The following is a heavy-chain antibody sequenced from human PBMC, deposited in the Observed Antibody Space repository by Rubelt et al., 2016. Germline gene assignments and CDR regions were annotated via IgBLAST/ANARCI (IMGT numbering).Heavy chain of an antibody. V-gene: IGHV4-31*03. J-gene: IGHJ4*02. Sequence: QVQLQESGPGLVKPSETLSLTCSVSDYSISIGYYWSWIRQHTGKGLEWIGYIYYSGSTYYNPSLKSRVTISADTSINQCSLGLSSVTAAELGVYDCARHNGGSRGVGYWSQGTLVTVSS. CDR3: ARHNGGSRGVGY. D-gene: IGHD2-8*02. CDR2: IYYSGST. CDR1: DYSISIGYY.